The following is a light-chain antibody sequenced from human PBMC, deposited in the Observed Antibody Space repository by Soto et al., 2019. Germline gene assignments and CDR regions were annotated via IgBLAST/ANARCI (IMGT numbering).Light chain of an antibody. J-gene: IGLJ3*02. CDR3: TSYVGNDIWV. CDR2: EVT. V-gene: IGLV2-8*01. CDR1: SSDVGAYKY. Sequence: QSALTQPPSASGSPGQPVTISCPGTSSDVGAYKYVSWYQQYPGKAPKLMIYEVTKRPSGVPDRFSGSKSGNTASLTVSGLQAEDEADYYCTSYVGNDIWVFGGGTKVTVL.